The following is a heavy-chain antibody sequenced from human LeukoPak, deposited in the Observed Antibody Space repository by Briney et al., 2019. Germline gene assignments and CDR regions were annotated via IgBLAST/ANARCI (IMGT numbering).Heavy chain of an antibody. J-gene: IGHJ4*02. Sequence: KPSETLSLTCTVSGGSISSGGYYWSWIRQPPGKGLEWIGYIYHSGSTYYNPSLKSRVTISVDRSKNQFSLKLSSVTAADTAVYYCARGSSGWYYYWGQGTLVTVSS. V-gene: IGHV4-30-2*01. CDR3: ARGSSGWYYY. CDR2: IYHSGST. CDR1: GGSISSGGYY. D-gene: IGHD6-19*01.